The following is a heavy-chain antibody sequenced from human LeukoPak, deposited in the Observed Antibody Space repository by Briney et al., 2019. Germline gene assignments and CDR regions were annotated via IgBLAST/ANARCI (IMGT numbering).Heavy chain of an antibody. J-gene: IGHJ6*03. D-gene: IGHD3-10*01. CDR2: ISSTGSTI. V-gene: IGHV3-11*04. CDR3: ATNSGPFLDTYYYYYMDV. Sequence: GGSLRLSCTASGFTFSDYFLTWIRQAPGKGLEWISYISSTGSTISYADSVKGRFTISRDNAKNSLYLQMNSLRAEDTAVYYCATNSGPFLDTYYYYYMDVWGKGTTVTVSS. CDR1: GFTFSDYF.